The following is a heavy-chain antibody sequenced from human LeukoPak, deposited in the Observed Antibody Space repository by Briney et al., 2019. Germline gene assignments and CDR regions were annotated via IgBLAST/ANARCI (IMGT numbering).Heavy chain of an antibody. D-gene: IGHD6-6*01. CDR1: GYAFSGFY. CDR2: INPNIGGT. Sequence: SVKVSCKPSGYAFSGFYIHWVRQAPGQGREWMGWINPNIGGTNYAQAFQGRVTMTRDTSISTVYMELSRLRSDDTAVYYCARDRESIAAFDYWGQGTLVTVSS. J-gene: IGHJ4*02. V-gene: IGHV1-2*02. CDR3: ARDRESIAAFDY.